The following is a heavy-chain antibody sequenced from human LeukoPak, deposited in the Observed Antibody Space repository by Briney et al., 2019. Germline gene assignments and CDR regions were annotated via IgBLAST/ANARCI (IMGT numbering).Heavy chain of an antibody. CDR2: IDPNSGGT. J-gene: IGHJ4*02. D-gene: IGHD2/OR15-2a*01. CDR3: ARDYYYLFFDY. Sequence: GASVKVSCKASGYTFTGYYMHWVRQAPGQGLEWMGWIDPNSGGTNYAQKFQGRVTMTRDTSTSTAYMELSRLRSDDTAVYYCARDYYYLFFDYWGQGTLVTVSS. CDR1: GYTFTGYY. V-gene: IGHV1-2*02.